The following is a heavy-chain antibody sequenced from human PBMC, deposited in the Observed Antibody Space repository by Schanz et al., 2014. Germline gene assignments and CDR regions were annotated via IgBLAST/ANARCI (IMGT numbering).Heavy chain of an antibody. D-gene: IGHD3-10*01. CDR1: GITFSSHS. V-gene: IGHV3-48*04. J-gene: IGHJ4*02. CDR2: IGNGGVTI. Sequence: EVQLLESGGGLVQPGGSLRLSCAASGITFSSHSFNWVRQPPGRGLEWVSYIGNGGVTIYYADSVKGRFTISRDNSKNSLYLQMNSLRAEDTAVYYCARIGGSVFDYWAQGTLVTVSS. CDR3: ARIGGSVFDY.